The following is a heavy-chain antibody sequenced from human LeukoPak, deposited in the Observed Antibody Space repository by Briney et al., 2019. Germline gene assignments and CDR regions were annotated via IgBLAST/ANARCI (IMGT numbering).Heavy chain of an antibody. CDR3: ARHLSGVTGYTYGRGIDY. D-gene: IGHD5-18*01. CDR2: IKKDGSEK. CDR1: GFTFSSYW. V-gene: IGHV3-7*01. J-gene: IGHJ4*02. Sequence: GALRLSCAASGFTFSSYWMSWVRQAPGKGLEWVANIKKDGSEKYYVDSVKGRFTISRDNAKTSLYLQMNSLRAEDTAVHYCARHLSGVTGYTYGRGIDYWGQGTLVTVSS.